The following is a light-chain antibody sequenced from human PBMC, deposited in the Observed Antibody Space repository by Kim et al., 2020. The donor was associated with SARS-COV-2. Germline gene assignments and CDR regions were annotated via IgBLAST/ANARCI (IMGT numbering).Light chain of an antibody. CDR3: NSRDSSGNHLGV. V-gene: IGLV3-19*01. CDR1: SLRGYY. CDR2: GKN. J-gene: IGLJ1*01. Sequence: SSELTQDPAVSVALGQTVRITCQGDSLRGYYASWYQQKPGQAPVLVIYGKNNRPSGIPDRFSGSSSGNTASLTITGARAEDEADYYCNSRDSSGNHLGVFGTGTKVTVL.